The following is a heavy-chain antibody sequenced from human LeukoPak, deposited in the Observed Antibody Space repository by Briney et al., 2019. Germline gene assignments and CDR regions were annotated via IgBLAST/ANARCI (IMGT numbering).Heavy chain of an antibody. CDR1: GGSFSGYY. J-gene: IGHJ6*02. CDR3: ARGPPTIFGVVISYYYYYGMDV. V-gene: IGHV4-34*01. CDR2: INHSGST. Sequence: SETLSLTCAVYGGSFSGYYWSWIRQPPGKGLEWGGEINHSGSTNYSPSLKSRVTISVDTSKNQFSLKLSSVTAADTAVYYCARGPPTIFGVVISYYYYYGMDVWGQGTTVTVSS. D-gene: IGHD3-3*01.